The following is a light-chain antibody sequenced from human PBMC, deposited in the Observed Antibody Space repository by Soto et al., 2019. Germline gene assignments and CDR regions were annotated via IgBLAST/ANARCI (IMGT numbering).Light chain of an antibody. J-gene: IGKJ4*01. Sequence: DIQMTQSPSTLSPSVGDRVTITCRASQSISNWLAWYQQKPGKAPKLLIYEASTLESGVPSRFSGSGSGTEFSLTISSLQPDDFATYYCQQYYTYPLTFGGGTKVEIK. CDR3: QQYYTYPLT. V-gene: IGKV1-5*03. CDR2: EAS. CDR1: QSISNW.